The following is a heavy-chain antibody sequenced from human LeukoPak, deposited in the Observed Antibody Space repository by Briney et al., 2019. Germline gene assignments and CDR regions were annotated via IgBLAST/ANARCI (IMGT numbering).Heavy chain of an antibody. CDR1: GYSISSSNW. CDR2: IYYSGST. V-gene: IGHV4-28*03. CDR3: SRESGPFSPFGH. J-gene: IGHJ4*02. Sequence: PSETLSLTCAVSGYSISSSNWWGWIRQPPGKGLEWIGYIYYSGSTYYNPSLKSRVTMSLDESKNHLSLNLASVTAADTAVYYCSRESGPFSPFGHWGQGTLVTVTS. D-gene: IGHD1-26*01.